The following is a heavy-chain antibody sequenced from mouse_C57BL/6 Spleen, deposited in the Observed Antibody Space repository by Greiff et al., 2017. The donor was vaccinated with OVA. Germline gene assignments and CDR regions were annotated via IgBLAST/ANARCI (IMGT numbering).Heavy chain of an antibody. V-gene: IGHV5-6*01. CDR1: GFTFSSYG. CDR2: ISSGGSYT. J-gene: IGHJ2*01. D-gene: IGHD4-1*01. Sequence: EVKLMESGGDLVKPGGSLKLSCAASGFTFSSYGMSWVRQTPDKRLEWVATISSGGSYTYYPDSVTGRFTISRDNAKNTLYLQMSSLKSEDTAMYYCAKTGTGALYFDYWGQGTTLTVSS. CDR3: AKTGTGALYFDY.